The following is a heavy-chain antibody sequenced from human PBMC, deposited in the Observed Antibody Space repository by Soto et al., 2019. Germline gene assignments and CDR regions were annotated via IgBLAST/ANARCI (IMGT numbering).Heavy chain of an antibody. CDR1: GFTFSIYA. J-gene: IGHJ4*02. CDR2: ISYDGSNK. D-gene: IGHD6-19*01. V-gene: IGHV3-30-3*01. Sequence: PGGSLRLSCSASGFTFSIYAMHWVRQAPGKGLEWVAVISYDGSNKYYADSVKGRFTVSRDNSKNTLYLQMNSLRAEDTAVFYCAKERSSGWSLDYWGQGTLVTVSS. CDR3: AKERSSGWSLDY.